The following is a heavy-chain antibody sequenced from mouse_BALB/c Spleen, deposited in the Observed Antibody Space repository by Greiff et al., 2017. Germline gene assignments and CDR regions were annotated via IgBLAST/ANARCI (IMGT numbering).Heavy chain of an antibody. CDR3: ARYRYDGAY. CDR1: GFSLTSYG. CDR2: IWAGGST. V-gene: IGHV2-9*02. J-gene: IGHJ3*01. Sequence: VKLVESGPGLVAPSQSLSITCTVSGFSLTSYGVHWVRQPPGKGLEWLGVIWAGGSTNYNSALMSRLSISKDNSKSQVFLKMNSLQTDDTAMYYCARYRYDGAYWGQGTLVTVSA. D-gene: IGHD2-14*01.